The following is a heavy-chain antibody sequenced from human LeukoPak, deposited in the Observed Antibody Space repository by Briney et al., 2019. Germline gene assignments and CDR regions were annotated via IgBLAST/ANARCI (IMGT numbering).Heavy chain of an antibody. J-gene: IGHJ4*02. CDR1: GGSISSGGYS. CDR3: ARAGRDYYDSSGYYLDY. CDR2: IYHSGST. V-gene: IGHV4-30-2*01. D-gene: IGHD3-22*01. Sequence: PLETLSLTCAVSGGSISSGGYSWSWIRQPPGKGLEWIGYIYHSGSTYYNPSLKSRVTISVDRSKNQFSLKLSSVAAADTAVYYCARAGRDYYDSSGYYLDYWGQGTLVTVSS.